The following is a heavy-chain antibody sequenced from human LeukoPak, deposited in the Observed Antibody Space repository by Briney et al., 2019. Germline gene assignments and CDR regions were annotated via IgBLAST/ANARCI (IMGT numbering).Heavy chain of an antibody. D-gene: IGHD2-15*01. J-gene: IGHJ4*02. CDR1: GGTFSSYA. V-gene: IGHV1-69*01. Sequence: SVKVSCKASGGTFSSYAISWVRQAPGQGLEWMGGIIPIFGTASYAQKFQGRVTITADESTSTAYMELSSLRSEDTAVYYCAACSGGSCYIVYWGQGTLVTVSS. CDR2: IIPIFGTA. CDR3: AACSGGSCYIVY.